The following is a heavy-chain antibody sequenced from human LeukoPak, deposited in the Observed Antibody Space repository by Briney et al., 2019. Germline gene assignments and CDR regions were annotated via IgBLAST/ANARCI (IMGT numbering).Heavy chain of an antibody. J-gene: IGHJ6*02. CDR1: GYSFTSYW. D-gene: IGHD3-22*01. V-gene: IGHV5-51*01. CDR3: ARQNGYYDGSGLLPLYYYYGMDV. CDR2: IYPGDSDT. Sequence: GESLKISCKGSGYSFTSYWIGWVRQMPGKGLEWMGIIYPGDSDTRYSPSFQGQVTISADKSISTAYLQWSSLKASDTAMYYCARQNGYYDGSGLLPLYYYYGMDVWGQGTTVTVSS.